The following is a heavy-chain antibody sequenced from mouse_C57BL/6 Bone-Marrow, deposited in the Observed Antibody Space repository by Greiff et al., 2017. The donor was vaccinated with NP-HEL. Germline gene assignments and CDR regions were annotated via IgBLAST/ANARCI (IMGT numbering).Heavy chain of an antibody. D-gene: IGHD6-1*01. CDR2: ISSGGDSI. J-gene: IGHJ2*01. CDR3: TRGGSRCDY. Sequence: DVMLVESGEGLVKPGGSLKLSCAASGFTFSSYAMSWVRQTPEKRLEWVAYISSGGDSIYYAATVKGRFTISRDNARNTLYLQMSSLKSEDTAMYYCTRGGSRCDYWGQGTTLTVSS. CDR1: GFTFSSYA. V-gene: IGHV5-9-1*02.